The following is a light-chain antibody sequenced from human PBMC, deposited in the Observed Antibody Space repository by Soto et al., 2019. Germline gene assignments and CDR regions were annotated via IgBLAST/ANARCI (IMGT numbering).Light chain of an antibody. V-gene: IGKV3-11*01. J-gene: IGKJ1*01. CDR1: QSVGRY. CDR2: DAS. Sequence: EIVLTQSPAILSLSPGERATLSCRASQSVGRYLVWYQQKPGQAPSLLLYDASNRATGVPARFSGSGSGTGFTLTISSLESEDFAVYYCQHRNNWPWTLGQGTRVEIK. CDR3: QHRNNWPWT.